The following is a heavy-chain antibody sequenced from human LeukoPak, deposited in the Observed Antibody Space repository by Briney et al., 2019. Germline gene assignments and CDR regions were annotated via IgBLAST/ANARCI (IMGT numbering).Heavy chain of an antibody. V-gene: IGHV3-23*01. Sequence: PGGSLRLSCAVSGFTVSNDYMSWVRQAPGKGLEWVSGISGSGGRTDYADSVQGRFTISRDNSKNTLYLQMSTLRAEDTAVYYCAKEQTNWGSFDYWGQGTLVTVSS. CDR3: AKEQTNWGSFDY. J-gene: IGHJ4*02. D-gene: IGHD7-27*01. CDR1: GFTVSNDY. CDR2: ISGSGGRT.